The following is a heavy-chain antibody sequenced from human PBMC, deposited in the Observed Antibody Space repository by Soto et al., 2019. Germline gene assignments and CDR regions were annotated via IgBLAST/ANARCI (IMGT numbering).Heavy chain of an antibody. CDR1: GFSFNYYA. V-gene: IGHV3-30*03. J-gene: IGHJ4*02. D-gene: IGHD3-22*01. CDR3: SRGTYYPQSSGLHADY. Sequence: GGSLRLSCAPSGFSFNYYAMYWVRQAPGQGLEWVGIISSDGHHEFYLDNLRGRFTVSRDNSKNTLYLQMNSLRPEDAAVYYCSRGTYYPQSSGLHADYWGPGTVVTVSS. CDR2: ISSDGHHE.